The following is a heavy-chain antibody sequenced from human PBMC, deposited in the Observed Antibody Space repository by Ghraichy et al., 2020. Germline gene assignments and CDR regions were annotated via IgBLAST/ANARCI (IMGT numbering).Heavy chain of an antibody. J-gene: IGHJ4*02. Sequence: GGSLRLSCAASGFTFSSYAMSWVRQAPGKGLEWVSAISGSGGTTYYADYVKGRFTISRDNSKNTLYLQMNSLRAEDTAVYYCAKDLRSYDTLVDYWGQGTLVTVSS. CDR1: GFTFSSYA. CDR3: AKDLRSYDTLVDY. D-gene: IGHD3-22*01. CDR2: ISGSGGTT. V-gene: IGHV3-23*01.